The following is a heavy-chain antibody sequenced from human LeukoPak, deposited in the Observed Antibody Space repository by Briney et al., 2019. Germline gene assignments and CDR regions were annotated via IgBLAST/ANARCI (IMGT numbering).Heavy chain of an antibody. D-gene: IGHD3-10*01. J-gene: IGHJ6*02. CDR2: INWNGIST. CDR1: GFTFSSYG. Sequence: PGGSLRLSCAASGFTFSSYGMSWVRQAPGKGLEWVSGINWNGISTGYVDSVKGRFTISRDNAKNSLYLQMNSLRAEDTALYYCARGGDLTYYHFMDVWGQGTTVTVSS. CDR3: ARGGDLTYYHFMDV. V-gene: IGHV3-20*04.